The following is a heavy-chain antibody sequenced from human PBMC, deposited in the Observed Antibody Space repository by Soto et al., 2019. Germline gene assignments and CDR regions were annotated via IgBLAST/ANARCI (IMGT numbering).Heavy chain of an antibody. CDR2: VSGSSGSK. V-gene: IGHV3-23*01. Sequence: EVQLLESGGGLVQPGGSLRLSCAASGFTFSSYAMSWVRQAPGKGLEWVSSVSGSSGSKSYADSVKGRFTISRDNSKSTVYLQMHSLRVEDTAVYFCVKDWCSGTTCYCLENWGQGTLVTVS. CDR3: VKDWCSGTTCYCLEN. J-gene: IGHJ4*02. D-gene: IGHD1-7*01. CDR1: GFTFSSYA.